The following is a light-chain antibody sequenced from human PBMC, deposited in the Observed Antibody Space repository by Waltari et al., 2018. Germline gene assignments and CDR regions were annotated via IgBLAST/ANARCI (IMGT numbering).Light chain of an antibody. CDR3: AAWDDSLYWV. CDR1: SSNIGINY. CDR2: GNT. Sequence: QSVLTQPPSASGTPGQRVTISCSGSSSNIGINYVYWYQQLPGTAPKLLIYGNTQRPSGVPDRFSGSQSGTSASLAISGLRSEDEADYYCAAWDDSLYWVFGGGTKLTVL. V-gene: IGLV1-47*01. J-gene: IGLJ3*02.